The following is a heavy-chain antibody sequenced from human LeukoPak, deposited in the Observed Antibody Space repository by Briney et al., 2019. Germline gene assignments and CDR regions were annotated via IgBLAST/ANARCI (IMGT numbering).Heavy chain of an antibody. V-gene: IGHV3-30*18. Sequence: GGSLRLSCAASGFTFSSYGMHWVRQAPGKGLEWVAVMSYDGSNKYYADSVKGRLTISRDNSKNTLYLQMNSLRAEDTAVYYCAKVIAAARTYWGQGTLVTVSS. J-gene: IGHJ4*02. CDR1: GFTFSSYG. D-gene: IGHD6-13*01. CDR3: AKVIAAARTY. CDR2: MSYDGSNK.